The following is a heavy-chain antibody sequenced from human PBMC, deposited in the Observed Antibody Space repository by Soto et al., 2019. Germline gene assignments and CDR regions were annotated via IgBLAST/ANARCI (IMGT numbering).Heavy chain of an antibody. CDR1: GGSISSSSHF. CDR2: IYFTGNT. J-gene: IGHJ5*02. D-gene: IGHD6-25*01. Sequence: SETLSLTCTASGGSISSSSHFWGWVRQPPGKGLEWIGTIYFTGNTYYTPSLKSRLTMSIDTSKNEFSLRLNSVTAADTAVYYCAGQTFTIAAASYGRSNWFDPWGPGTLVTVSS. V-gene: IGHV4-39*01. CDR3: AGQTFTIAAASYGRSNWFDP.